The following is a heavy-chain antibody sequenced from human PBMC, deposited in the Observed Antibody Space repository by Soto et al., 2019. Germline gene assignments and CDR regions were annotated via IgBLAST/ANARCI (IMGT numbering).Heavy chain of an antibody. Sequence: ASVKVSWKASGYTFTGYYMHWVRQSPVQGLEWMGWINPNSGGTNYAQKFQGRVTMTRDTSISTAYMELRRLRSDDTAVYYCARDRGSNVWGRPSGPDFDYWGQGTLVTVSS. V-gene: IGHV1-2*02. D-gene: IGHD3-16*01. CDR1: GYTFTGYY. CDR2: INPNSGGT. CDR3: ARDRGSNVWGRPSGPDFDY. J-gene: IGHJ4*02.